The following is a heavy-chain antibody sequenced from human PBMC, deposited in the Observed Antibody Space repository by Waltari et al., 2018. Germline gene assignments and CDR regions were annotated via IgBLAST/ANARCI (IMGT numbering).Heavy chain of an antibody. CDR1: GFTFSDHD. CDR2: TRNKANSYTT. J-gene: IGHJ3*01. D-gene: IGHD1-20*01. CDR3: ARGYHSFDV. Sequence: EVQLVESGGGLVQPGGSLRLSRAAPGFTFSDHDMDWVRQAPGKGLEWVGRTRNKANSYTTEYAASVKGRFTVSRDESRDSLYLQMTSLKTEDTAVYYCARGYHSFDVWGQGTMVTVSS. V-gene: IGHV3-72*01.